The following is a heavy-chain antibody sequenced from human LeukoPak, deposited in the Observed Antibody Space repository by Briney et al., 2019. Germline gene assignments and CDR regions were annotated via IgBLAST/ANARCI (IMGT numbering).Heavy chain of an antibody. CDR1: GFTFSDYY. V-gene: IGHV3-11*01. CDR3: ARAGRSSTSCYIDY. J-gene: IGHJ4*02. D-gene: IGHD2-2*01. Sequence: PGGSLRLSCAASGFTFSDYYMSWIRQAPGKGLEWVSYISSSGSTIYYADSVKGRFTISRDNAKNSLYLQMNSLRAEDAAVYYCARAGRSSTSCYIDYWGQGTLVTVSS. CDR2: ISSSGSTI.